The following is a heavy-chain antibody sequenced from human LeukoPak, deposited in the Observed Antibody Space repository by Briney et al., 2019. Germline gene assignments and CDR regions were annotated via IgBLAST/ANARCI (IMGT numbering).Heavy chain of an antibody. V-gene: IGHV3-33*01. CDR3: ARWGSGGLTLDY. D-gene: IGHD3-10*01. CDR2: IWNDATNK. Sequence: GGSLRLSCAASGFTFSSYGVHWVRQAQGKGLEWVAVIWNDATNKYYGDSVKGRFTISKDNSRNTLNLQMDSLRAEDTAVYYCARWGSGGLTLDYWGQGTLVTVSS. J-gene: IGHJ4*02. CDR1: GFTFSSYG.